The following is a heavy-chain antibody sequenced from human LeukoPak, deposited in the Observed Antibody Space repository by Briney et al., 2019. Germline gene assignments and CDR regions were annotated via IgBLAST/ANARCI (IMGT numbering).Heavy chain of an antibody. J-gene: IGHJ4*02. V-gene: IGHV3-7*01. Sequence: GGSLRLSCAASGMTFRRHWMSWIRQAPGKGLEWVAKISKDGSGTGYVDSVKGRFTISRDNAKNSLYLQMNSLRAEDTAVYYCARDQPYCSSTSCPLDYWGQGTLVTVSS. CDR1: GMTFRRHW. CDR2: ISKDGSGT. CDR3: ARDQPYCSSTSCPLDY. D-gene: IGHD2-2*01.